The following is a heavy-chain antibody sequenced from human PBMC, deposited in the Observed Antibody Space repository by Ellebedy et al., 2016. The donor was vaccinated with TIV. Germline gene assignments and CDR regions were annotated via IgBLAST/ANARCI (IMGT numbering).Heavy chain of an antibody. CDR1: GYTFTSYY. CDR2: FSAYRGHT. J-gene: IGHJ2*01. Sequence: ASVKVSCKASGYTFTSYYMHWVRQAPGQGLEWMGWFSAYRGHTNYARKVEGRVTMTTDTSTTTAYMELRSLRSDDTAVYYCARAGVNSPDWHLDLWGRGTLVTVSS. CDR3: ARAGVNSPDWHLDL. D-gene: IGHD4-23*01. V-gene: IGHV1-18*04.